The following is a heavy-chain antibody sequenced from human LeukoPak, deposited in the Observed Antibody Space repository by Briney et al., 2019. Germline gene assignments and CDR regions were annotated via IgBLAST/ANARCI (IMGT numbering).Heavy chain of an antibody. J-gene: IGHJ5*02. CDR1: GCSISSGAYY. CDR3: ARLNCSGGSCYSIDH. D-gene: IGHD2-15*01. CDR2: IYYSGST. V-gene: IGHV4-30-4*08. Sequence: SETLSLTCTVSGCSISSGAYYWSWIRQHPGKGLEWIGYIYYSGSTYYNPSLKSRVTVSVDTYKNQFSLKLSSVTAADTAVYYCARLNCSGGSCYSIDHWGQGTLVTVSS.